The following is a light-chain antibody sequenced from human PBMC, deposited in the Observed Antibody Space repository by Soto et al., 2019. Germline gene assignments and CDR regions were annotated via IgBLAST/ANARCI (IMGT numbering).Light chain of an antibody. V-gene: IGKV1-39*01. CDR2: AAS. CDR1: QSISTY. Sequence: DIQMTQSPSSLSASVGASVTITCRASQSISTYLNWYQQKLGKAPKLLISAASSLQSGVPSRFSGSGSGTYFTLSISSLQPEDHATYYCQLSDGSWTFGQGTKVDIK. J-gene: IGKJ1*01. CDR3: QLSDGSWT.